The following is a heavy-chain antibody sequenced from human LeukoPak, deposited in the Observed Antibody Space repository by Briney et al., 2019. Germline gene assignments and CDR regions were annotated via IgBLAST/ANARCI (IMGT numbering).Heavy chain of an antibody. CDR3: AELGITMIGGV. D-gene: IGHD3-10*02. J-gene: IGHJ6*04. Sequence: GGSLRLSCVASGFTVSSNYMSWVRQAPGKGLEWVSVIYSGGSTYYADSVKGRFTISRDNSKNTLYLQMNSLRAEDTAVYYCAELGITMIGGVWGKGTTVTISS. CDR2: IYSGGST. V-gene: IGHV3-66*01. CDR1: GFTVSSNY.